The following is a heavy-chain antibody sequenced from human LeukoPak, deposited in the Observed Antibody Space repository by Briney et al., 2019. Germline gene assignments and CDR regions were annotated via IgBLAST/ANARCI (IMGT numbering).Heavy chain of an antibody. D-gene: IGHD3-16*01. Sequence: PGGSLRLSCVASGFTFSSYSMNWVRQAPGKGLEWVSYISGSSGTIYYADSVKGRFTISRDNAKNSLYLQMNSLRAEDTPVYYCARRSEFGVLYYMDIWGKGTTVTVSS. CDR3: ARRSEFGVLYYMDI. CDR1: GFTFSSYS. CDR2: ISGSSGTI. V-gene: IGHV3-48*01. J-gene: IGHJ6*03.